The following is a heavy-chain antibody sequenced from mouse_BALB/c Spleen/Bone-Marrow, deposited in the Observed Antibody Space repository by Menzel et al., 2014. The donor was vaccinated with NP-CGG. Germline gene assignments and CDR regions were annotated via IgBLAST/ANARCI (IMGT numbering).Heavy chain of an antibody. CDR3: ATYDY. Sequence: VQLQESGPELVKPGASVRISYKASGYAFSNSWMNWVKQRPGQGLEWIGRIHPGDGDTYYNEKFKGKATLTADKSSSAAYMQLSSLTSEDSAVYFCATYDYWGQGTTLTVSS. J-gene: IGHJ2*01. V-gene: IGHV1-82*01. CDR2: IHPGDGDT. CDR1: GYAFSNSW.